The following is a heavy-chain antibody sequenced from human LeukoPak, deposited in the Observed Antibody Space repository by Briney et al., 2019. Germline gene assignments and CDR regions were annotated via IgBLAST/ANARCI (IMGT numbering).Heavy chain of an antibody. J-gene: IGHJ4*02. CDR2: ISGSGGST. V-gene: IGHV3-23*01. D-gene: IGHD3-22*01. Sequence: GSLRLSCAASGFTFSSYAMSWVRQAPGKGLEWVSAISGSGGSTYYADSVKGRFTISRDNSKNTLYLQMNSLRAEDTAVYYCAKDADYYDSSGYPTHFDYWGQGTLVTVSS. CDR3: AKDADYYDSSGYPTHFDY. CDR1: GFTFSSYA.